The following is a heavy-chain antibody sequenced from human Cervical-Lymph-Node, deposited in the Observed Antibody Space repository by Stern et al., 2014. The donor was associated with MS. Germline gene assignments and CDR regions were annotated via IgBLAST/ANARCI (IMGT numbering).Heavy chain of an antibody. Sequence: QVQLVESGAEVKTPGSSVKVSCKASGDTFNNYAINWVRQAPGQGLEWMGVFIPLFGTANYSRRFRGRVTVPAEESTSTAYMELTGLRSDDTAVYYCARAPQPTPTGGVVLVLNNGFNPWGQGTLVTVSS. CDR2: FIPLFGTA. J-gene: IGHJ5*02. CDR1: GDTFNNYA. D-gene: IGHD2-8*02. CDR3: ARAPQPTPTGGVVLVLNNGFNP. V-gene: IGHV1-69*01.